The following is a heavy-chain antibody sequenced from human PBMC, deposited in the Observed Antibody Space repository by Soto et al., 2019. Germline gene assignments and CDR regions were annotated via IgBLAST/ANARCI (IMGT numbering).Heavy chain of an antibody. V-gene: IGHV5-51*01. J-gene: IGHJ6*03. CDR2: IYPGDSDT. D-gene: IGHD2-21*02. CDR1: GYSFTSYW. CDR3: ASLGCGGDCYSSFYYYYYMDV. Sequence: GGSLRLSCKGSGYSFTSYWIGWVRQMPGKGLEWMGIIYPGDSDTRYSPSFQGQVTSSAAKSISTAYLQWSSLKASDAAMYYCASLGCGGDCYSSFYYYYYMDVWGKGTTVTVSS.